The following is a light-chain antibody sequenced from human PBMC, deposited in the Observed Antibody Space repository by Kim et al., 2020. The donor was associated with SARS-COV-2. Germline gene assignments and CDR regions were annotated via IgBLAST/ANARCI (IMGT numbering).Light chain of an antibody. CDR3: QQYNNWPPMYT. CDR2: GAS. J-gene: IGKJ2*01. CDR1: QSVSSN. Sequence: SLGERATHTCRASQSVSSNLAWYQQKPGQPPRLLIYGASTRATGIPARFSGSGSGTEFTLTISSLQSEDFAVYYCQQYNNWPPMYTFGQGTKLEI. V-gene: IGKV3-15*01.